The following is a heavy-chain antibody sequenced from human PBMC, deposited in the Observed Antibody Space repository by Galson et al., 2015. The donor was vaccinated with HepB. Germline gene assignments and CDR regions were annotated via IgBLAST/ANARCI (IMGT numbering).Heavy chain of an antibody. CDR2: ISYDGSDK. J-gene: IGHJ4*02. V-gene: IGHV3-30*18. Sequence: SLRLSCAASGFTFYNYGMHWVRQAPGQGLEWVAFISYDGSDKYYADSVKGRFTLSRDNSKNTLYLQMTSLRAEGTAVYFCAKCGELHFHYFDYWGQGTLVTVSS. CDR3: AKCGELHFHYFDY. D-gene: IGHD1-26*01. CDR1: GFTFYNYG.